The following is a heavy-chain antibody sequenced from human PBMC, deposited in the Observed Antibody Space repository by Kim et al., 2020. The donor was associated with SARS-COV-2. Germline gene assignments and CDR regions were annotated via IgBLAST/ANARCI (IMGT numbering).Heavy chain of an antibody. CDR3: AREVEFGGTTGGRYLDY. V-gene: IGHV1-2*06. J-gene: IGHJ4*02. CDR2: SNPNSDDT. Sequence: ASVKVSCKASGYTLTAYYMHWVRQAPGQGLEWMGRSNPNSDDTNYAQKFQGRVTMTRDTSISTAYVELSSLTSDDTAMYYCAREVEFGGTTGGRYLDYWGRGTLVTVSS. CDR1: GYTLTAYY. D-gene: IGHD1-1*01.